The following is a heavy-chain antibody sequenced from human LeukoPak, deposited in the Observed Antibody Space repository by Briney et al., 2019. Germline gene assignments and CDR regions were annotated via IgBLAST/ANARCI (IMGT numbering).Heavy chain of an antibody. V-gene: IGHV1-2*02. CDR1: GYTFTGYY. J-gene: IGHJ5*02. Sequence: ASVKVSCKASGYTFTGYYMHWVRQAPGQGLEWMGWINPNSGGTNYAQKFQGRVTMTRDTSISTAYKELSRLRSDDTAVYYCAREEGSARRGTINNWFDPWGQGTLVTVSS. CDR2: INPNSGGT. D-gene: IGHD3-10*01. CDR3: AREEGSARRGTINNWFDP.